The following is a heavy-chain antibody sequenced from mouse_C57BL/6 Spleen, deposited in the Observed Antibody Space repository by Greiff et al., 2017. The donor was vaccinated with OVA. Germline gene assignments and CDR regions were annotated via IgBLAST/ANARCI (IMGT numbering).Heavy chain of an antibody. D-gene: IGHD1-1*01. CDR1: GYTFTSYW. Sequence: QVQLQQPGAELVRPGSSVKLSCKASGYTFTSYWMDWVKQRPGQGLEWIGNIYPSDSETPYHQTFKDKATLTVDKSSSTAYMQLSSLTSEDSAVYYCSSSPRDHYYGSSRYYFDYWGQGTTLTVSS. J-gene: IGHJ2*01. V-gene: IGHV1-61*01. CDR2: IYPSDSET. CDR3: SSSPRDHYYGSSRYYFDY.